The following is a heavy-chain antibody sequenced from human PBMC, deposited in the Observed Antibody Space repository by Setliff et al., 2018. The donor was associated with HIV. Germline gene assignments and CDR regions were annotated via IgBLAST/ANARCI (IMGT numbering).Heavy chain of an antibody. Sequence: KSSETLSLTCTVSGGSISSSSYYWGWIRQPPGKGLEWIGSISYSGNIYYNASLKSRVTISLDTSKRQLSLRLTSVTAADTAVYYCARHVILLEWLSYFYMDVWGKGATVTV. J-gene: IGHJ6*03. CDR2: ISYSGNI. CDR1: GGSISSSSYY. D-gene: IGHD6-19*01. V-gene: IGHV4-39*01. CDR3: ARHVILLEWLSYFYMDV.